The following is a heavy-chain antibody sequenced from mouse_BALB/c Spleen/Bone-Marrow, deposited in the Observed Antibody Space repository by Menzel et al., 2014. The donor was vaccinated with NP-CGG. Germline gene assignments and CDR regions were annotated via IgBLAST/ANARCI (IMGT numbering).Heavy chain of an antibody. V-gene: IGHV1S29*02. CDR2: IYPYNGGT. CDR1: GYTFTDYN. CDR3: ARLGRDY. Sequence: EVKLMESGPVLAKPGASVKISCKLSGYTFTDYNLHWAKSSHGKSLEWIGYIYPYNGGTGYNQKFKSKATLTVDNSSSTAYMELRSLTSEDSAGYYCARLGRDYWGQGTTLTVSS. J-gene: IGHJ2*01. D-gene: IGHD4-1*01.